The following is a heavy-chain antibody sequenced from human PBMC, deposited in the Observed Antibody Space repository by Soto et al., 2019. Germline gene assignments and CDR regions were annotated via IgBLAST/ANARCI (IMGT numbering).Heavy chain of an antibody. V-gene: IGHV1-69*02. CDR1: GGTFSSYT. Sequence: QVQLVQSGAEVKKPGSSVKVSCKASGGTFSSYTISWVRQAPGQGLEWMGRIIPILGIANYAQKFQGRVTSTEXKSTSTAYMELSSLRSEDTAVYYCARGDEIYGMDVWGQGTTVTVSS. CDR3: ARGDEIYGMDV. J-gene: IGHJ6*02. D-gene: IGHD3-10*01. CDR2: IIPILGIA.